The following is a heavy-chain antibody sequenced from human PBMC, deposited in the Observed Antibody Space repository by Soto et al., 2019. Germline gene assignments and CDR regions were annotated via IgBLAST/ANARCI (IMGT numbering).Heavy chain of an antibody. CDR1: GGSINSYY. CDR3: ARKGVSNAVDY. D-gene: IGHD2-2*01. Sequence: PSETLSLTSTVSGGSINSYYWSWIRQPPGKGLEWIGYIYYSGSTHYNPSLKSRVTISVDTSKNQFSLKLSSVTAADTAVYYCARKGVSNAVDYWGQGTLVTVSS. J-gene: IGHJ4*02. V-gene: IGHV4-59*01. CDR2: IYYSGST.